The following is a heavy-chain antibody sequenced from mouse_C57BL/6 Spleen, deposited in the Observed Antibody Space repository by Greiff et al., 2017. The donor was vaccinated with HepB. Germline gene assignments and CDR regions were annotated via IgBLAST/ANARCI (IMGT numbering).Heavy chain of an antibody. V-gene: IGHV1-26*01. J-gene: IGHJ1*03. D-gene: IGHD1-1*01. Sequence: VQLQQSGPELVKPGASVKISCKASGYTFTDYYMNWVKQSHGKSLEWIGDINPNNGGTSYNQKLKGKATLTVDKSSSTADMELRSLTSEDSAVYYCARLRYYYGSSYPFDVWGTGTTVTVSS. CDR2: INPNNGGT. CDR1: GYTFTDYY. CDR3: ARLRYYYGSSYPFDV.